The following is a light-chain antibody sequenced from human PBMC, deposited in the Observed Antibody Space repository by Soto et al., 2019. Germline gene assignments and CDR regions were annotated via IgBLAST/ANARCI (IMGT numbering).Light chain of an antibody. Sequence: QAVVTQPPSVSGTPGQRVTIPCSGSRSNIGGNVVSWYQRLPGTASKLLIYGNSQRPSGVPDRISASKSGTSAALAISGLQCDDEADYYCAVWDDLLSGHVVFGGGTKLTVL. J-gene: IGLJ2*01. V-gene: IGLV1-44*01. CDR3: AVWDDLLSGHVV. CDR1: RSNIGGNV. CDR2: GNS.